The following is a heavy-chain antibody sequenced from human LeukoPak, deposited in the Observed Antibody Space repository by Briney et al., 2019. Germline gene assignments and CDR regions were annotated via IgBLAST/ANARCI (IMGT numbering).Heavy chain of an antibody. D-gene: IGHD4-17*01. V-gene: IGHV5-51*01. CDR2: VYADDSDI. Sequence: GGSLQISSKGAGYSFTTYWIGWVRRMPGKGLEWMGIVYADDSDIRYSPSFQGQVTISADKSINTAYLQWNSLKAADTAIYYCARVAYGDPTEWFDYWGQGTLVTVSS. CDR1: GYSFTTYW. J-gene: IGHJ4*02. CDR3: ARVAYGDPTEWFDY.